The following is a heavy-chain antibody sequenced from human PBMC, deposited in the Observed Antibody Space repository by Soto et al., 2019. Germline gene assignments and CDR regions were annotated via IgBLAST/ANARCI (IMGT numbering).Heavy chain of an antibody. CDR1: GFTFSSYA. D-gene: IGHD3-3*01. V-gene: IGHV3-23*01. Sequence: VQLLESGGGLVQPGGSLRLSCAASGFTFSSYAMSWVRQAPGKGLEWVSAISGSGGSTYYADSVKGRFTISRDNSKNTLYLQMNSLRAEDTAVYYCAKDHLDGPEGYDFWSGYYKYWGQGTLVTVSS. CDR3: AKDHLDGPEGYDFWSGYYKY. J-gene: IGHJ4*02. CDR2: ISGSGGST.